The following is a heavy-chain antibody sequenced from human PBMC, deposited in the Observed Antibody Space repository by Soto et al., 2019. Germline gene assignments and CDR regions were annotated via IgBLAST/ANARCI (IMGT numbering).Heavy chain of an antibody. CDR2: IYHSGST. CDR3: ARDGSGSYSNWFDP. J-gene: IGHJ5*02. CDR1: GGSISIGGYS. D-gene: IGHD3-10*01. Sequence: SETLSLTCAVSGGSISIGGYSWSCMRQPPGKGLEWIGYIYHSGSTYYNPSLKSRVTISVDRSKNQFSLKLSSVTAADTAVYYCARDGSGSYSNWFDPWGQGTLVTVSS. V-gene: IGHV4-30-2*01.